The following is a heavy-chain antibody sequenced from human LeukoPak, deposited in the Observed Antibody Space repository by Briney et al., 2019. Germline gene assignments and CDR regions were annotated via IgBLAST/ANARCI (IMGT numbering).Heavy chain of an antibody. D-gene: IGHD6-13*01. Sequence: ASVKVSCKVPGYTLTELSMHWVRQAPGKGLEWMGRFDPEDGETIYAQKFQGRVTMTEDTSTNTAYMELSSLRSEDTAVYYCATQQLVRFVLRFQHWGQGTLVTVSP. CDR1: GYTLTELS. CDR2: FDPEDGET. CDR3: ATQQLVRFVLRFQH. V-gene: IGHV1-24*01. J-gene: IGHJ1*01.